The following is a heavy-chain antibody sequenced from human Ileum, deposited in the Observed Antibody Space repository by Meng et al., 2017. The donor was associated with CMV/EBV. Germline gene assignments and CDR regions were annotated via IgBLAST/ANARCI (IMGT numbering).Heavy chain of an antibody. D-gene: IGHD3-10*01. V-gene: IGHV4-4*07. CDR1: GGSISDYH. CDR3: GRAGARGVPVDI. J-gene: IGHJ4*02. CDR2: LRTSGTI. Sequence: QMQLQESGPGLVNPSETLSLTCSVSGGSISDYHWTWIRKSAGKGLQWLGRLRTSGTIDHNPSFKSRVTLSIDTSKNQFSLKLTSVTAADTAVYYCGRAGARGVPVDIWGQGTLVTVSS.